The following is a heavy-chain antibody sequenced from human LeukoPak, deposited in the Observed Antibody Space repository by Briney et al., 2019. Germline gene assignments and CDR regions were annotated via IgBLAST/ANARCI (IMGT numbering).Heavy chain of an antibody. D-gene: IGHD6-6*01. CDR3: AIRWGYSSSTQGDY. CDR1: GFTFSSYA. V-gene: IGHV3-23*01. CDR2: ISGSGGST. J-gene: IGHJ4*02. Sequence: PGGSLRLSCAASGFTFSSYAMSWVRQAPGKGLEWVSAISGSGGSTYYADSVKGRFTISRDNSKNTLYLQMNSLRAEDTAVYYCAIRWGYSSSTQGDYWGQGTLVTVSS.